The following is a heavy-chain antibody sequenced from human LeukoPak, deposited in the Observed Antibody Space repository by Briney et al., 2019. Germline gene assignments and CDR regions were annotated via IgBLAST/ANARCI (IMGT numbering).Heavy chain of an antibody. V-gene: IGHV3-30*04. CDR3: AKPDYGDYGGPRYYFDY. D-gene: IGHD4-17*01. Sequence: GGSLRLSCAASGFTFSSYVMHWVRQAPGKGLEWVAIISYDGSNEYYADSVKGRFTISRDNSKNTLYLQMNSLRAEDTAVYYCAKPDYGDYGGPRYYFDYWGQGALVIVSS. CDR2: ISYDGSNE. J-gene: IGHJ4*02. CDR1: GFTFSSYV.